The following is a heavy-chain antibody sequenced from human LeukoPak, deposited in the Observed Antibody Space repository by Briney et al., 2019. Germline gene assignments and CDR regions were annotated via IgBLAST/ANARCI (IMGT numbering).Heavy chain of an antibody. CDR2: IYYSGST. V-gene: IGHV4-59*08. J-gene: IGHJ6*02. Sequence: SETLSLTCTVSGGSISSYYWSWIRQPPGKGLEWIGYIYYSGSTNYNPSLKSRVTISVDTSKNQFSLKLSSVTAADTAVYYCARHLQYYASGSYYPYYYYGLDVWGQGTTVTVSS. CDR1: GGSISSYY. CDR3: ARHLQYYASGSYYPYYYYGLDV. D-gene: IGHD3-10*01.